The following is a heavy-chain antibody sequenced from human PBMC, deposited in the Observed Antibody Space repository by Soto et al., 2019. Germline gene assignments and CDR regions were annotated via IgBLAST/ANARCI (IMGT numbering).Heavy chain of an antibody. D-gene: IGHD3-16*01. V-gene: IGHV1-69*12. J-gene: IGHJ6*02. CDR2: IIPIFGTA. CDR3: ASAWGPSYYYGMDV. Sequence: QVQLVQSGAEVKKPGSSVKVSCKASGGTFSSYAISWVRQAPGQGLEWMGGIIPIFGTADYAQKFQGRVAVTADASTSRAYMELSSLRSEDTAVYYCASAWGPSYYYGMDVWGQGTTVTVSS. CDR1: GGTFSSYA.